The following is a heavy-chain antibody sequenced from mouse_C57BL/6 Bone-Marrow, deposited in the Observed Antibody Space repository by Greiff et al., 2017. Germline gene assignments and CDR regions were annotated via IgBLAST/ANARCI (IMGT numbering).Heavy chain of an antibody. CDR3: ARDGYLAWFAY. D-gene: IGHD2-3*01. CDR1: GYTFTSYW. J-gene: IGHJ3*01. CDR2: IDPSDSYT. V-gene: IGHV1-69*01. Sequence: QVQLQQPGAELVMPGASVKLSCKASGYTFTSYWMHWVKQRPGQGLEWIGEIDPSDSYTNYNQKFKGKSTLTVDKSSITAYMQLSSLTSEDSAVYYCARDGYLAWFAYWGQGTLVTVSA.